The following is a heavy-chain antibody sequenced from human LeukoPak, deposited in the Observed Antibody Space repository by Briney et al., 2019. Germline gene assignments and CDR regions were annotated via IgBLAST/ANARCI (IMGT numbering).Heavy chain of an antibody. CDR2: IYYSGST. J-gene: IGHJ6*03. Sequence: SETLSLTCTVSGGSISSYYWSWIRQPPGKGLEWIGYIYYSGSTNYNPSLKSLVTISVDTSKNQFSLKLSSVTAADTAVYYCARVSAPQWEPTDYYYMDVRGKGTTVTVSS. V-gene: IGHV4-59*01. CDR3: ARVSAPQWEPTDYYYMDV. D-gene: IGHD1-26*01. CDR1: GGSISSYY.